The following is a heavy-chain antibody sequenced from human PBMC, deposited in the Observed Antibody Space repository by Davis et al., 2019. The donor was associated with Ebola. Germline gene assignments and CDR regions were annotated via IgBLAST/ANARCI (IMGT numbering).Heavy chain of an antibody. CDR1: GFTFSSYS. D-gene: IGHD2-2*01. Sequence: PGGSLRLSCAASGFTFSSYSMNWVRQAPGKGLEWVSVISASGGRTYYAESVKGRFTISRDNSKNTLYLEMNSLTAEDTAVYYCAKDSQYQLQMADYFDYWGQGTQVTVSS. J-gene: IGHJ4*02. CDR2: ISASGGRT. V-gene: IGHV3-23*01. CDR3: AKDSQYQLQMADYFDY.